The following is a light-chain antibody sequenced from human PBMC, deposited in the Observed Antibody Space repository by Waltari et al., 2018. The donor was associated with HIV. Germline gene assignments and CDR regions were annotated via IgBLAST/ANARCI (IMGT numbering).Light chain of an antibody. Sequence: QSVLTHPPSASGPLGQRATTSCPGRNPIVGSKTVYWYHQVPGTAPKQLIYRNDQRRSGVPDRFSASKSGASASLSISGLRSEDEADYYCVAWDDSLSGFAFGTGTKVTVL. CDR2: RND. CDR3: VAWDDSLSGFA. V-gene: IGLV1-47*01. J-gene: IGLJ1*01. CDR1: NPIVGSKT.